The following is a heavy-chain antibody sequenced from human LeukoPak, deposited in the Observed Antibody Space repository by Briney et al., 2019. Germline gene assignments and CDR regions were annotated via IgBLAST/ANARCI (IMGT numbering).Heavy chain of an antibody. CDR1: GGSISNYR. V-gene: IGHV4-59*01. J-gene: IGHJ4*02. CDR2: VLYSGST. D-gene: IGHD6-6*01. CDR3: ARYTRPFDY. Sequence: SETLSLTCIVSGGSISNYRWSWIRQPPAKGLEWIGCVLYSGSTNYNPSLKSRVTISVDTSKNQFSLTLSSVTAADTAVYYCARYTRPFDYWGQGTLVTVSS.